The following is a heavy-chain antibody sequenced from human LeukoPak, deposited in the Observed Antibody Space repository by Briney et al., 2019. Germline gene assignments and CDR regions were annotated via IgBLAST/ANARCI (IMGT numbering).Heavy chain of an antibody. V-gene: IGHV1-69*05. Sequence: SVKVSCKASGGTFSSYAISWVRQAPGQGLEWMGGIIPIFGTANYAQKLQGRVTMTTDTSTSTAYMELRSLRSDDTAVYYCARPDTMVRGVIITPNPFGYGMDVWGQGTTVTVSS. CDR3: ARPDTMVRGVIITPNPFGYGMDV. CDR1: GGTFSSYA. D-gene: IGHD3-10*01. CDR2: IIPIFGTA. J-gene: IGHJ6*02.